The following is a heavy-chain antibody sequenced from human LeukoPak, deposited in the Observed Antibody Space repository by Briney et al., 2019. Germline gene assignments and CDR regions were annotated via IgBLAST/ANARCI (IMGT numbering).Heavy chain of an antibody. CDR2: ISGSGGST. D-gene: IGHD3-22*01. J-gene: IGHJ4*02. CDR1: GFTFSSYA. Sequence: PGGSLRLSCAASGFTFSSYAMSWVRQAPGKGLEWVSAISGSGGSTYYADSVKGRFTISRDNSKNTLHLQMNSLRAEDTAVYYCAKSYYDSSGYYHFDYWGQGTLVTVSS. CDR3: AKSYYDSSGYYHFDY. V-gene: IGHV3-23*01.